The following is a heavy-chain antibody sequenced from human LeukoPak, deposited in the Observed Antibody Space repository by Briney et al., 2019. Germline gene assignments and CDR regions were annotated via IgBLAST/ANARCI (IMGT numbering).Heavy chain of an antibody. D-gene: IGHD6-13*01. CDR2: IYYSGST. CDR3: ARGRGYSSGRWFDP. CDR1: GGSISSYY. V-gene: IGHV4-59*06. Sequence: SETLSLTCTVSGGSISSYYWSWIRQPPGTGLEWIGYIYYSGSTYYNPSLKSRVTISVDTSKNQFSLKLSSVTAADTAVYYCARGRGYSSGRWFDPWGQGTLVTVSS. J-gene: IGHJ5*02.